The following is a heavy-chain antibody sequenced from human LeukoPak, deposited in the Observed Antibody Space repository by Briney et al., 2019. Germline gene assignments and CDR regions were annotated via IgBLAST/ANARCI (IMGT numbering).Heavy chain of an antibody. CDR3: ARMIAAISYAFDI. CDR2: IWYDGSNK. Sequence: GRSLRLSCAASGFTFSSYGMHWVRQAPGKGLEWMAVIWYDGSNKYYADSVKGRFTISRDNSKNTLYLQMNSLRAEDTAVYYCARMIAAISYAFDIWGQGTMVTVSS. J-gene: IGHJ3*02. D-gene: IGHD2-2*01. V-gene: IGHV3-33*01. CDR1: GFTFSSYG.